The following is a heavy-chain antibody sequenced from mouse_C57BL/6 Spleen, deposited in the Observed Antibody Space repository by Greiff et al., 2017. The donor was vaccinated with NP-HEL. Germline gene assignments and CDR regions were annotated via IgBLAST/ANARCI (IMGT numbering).Heavy chain of an antibody. CDR3: TRGDYYGSSPFDY. CDR2: ISSGGDYI. V-gene: IGHV5-9-1*02. J-gene: IGHJ2*01. Sequence: EVKLVESGEGLVKPGGSLKLSCAVSGFTFSSYAMSWVRQTPEQWLEWVAYISSGGDYIYYADTVKGRFTISRDNARNTLYLQMSSLKSEDTAMYSCTRGDYYGSSPFDYWGQGTTLTVSS. CDR1: GFTFSSYA. D-gene: IGHD1-1*01.